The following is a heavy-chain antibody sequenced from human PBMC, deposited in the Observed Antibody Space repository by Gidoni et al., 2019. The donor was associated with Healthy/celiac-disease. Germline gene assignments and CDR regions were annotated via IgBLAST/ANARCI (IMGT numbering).Heavy chain of an antibody. CDR3: TRRGGAWNDLGWFDP. J-gene: IGHJ5*02. D-gene: IGHD1-1*01. CDR2: IRSKAYGGPT. Sequence: EVQLGESGGGLVQPGRSLRLSCTASGCTFGDYAMSWVRQAPGKGLGWVGFIRSKAYGGPTESAASVKGRFTISRDDSKSIAYLQMNSLNTEDTAVYYCTRRGGAWNDLGWFDPWGQGTLVTVSS. V-gene: IGHV3-49*04. CDR1: GCTFGDYA.